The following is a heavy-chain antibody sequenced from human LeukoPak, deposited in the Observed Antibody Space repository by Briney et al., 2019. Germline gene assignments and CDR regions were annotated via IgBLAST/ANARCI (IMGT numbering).Heavy chain of an antibody. V-gene: IGHV3-53*01. CDR3: ARDLSDSSGWYGLDY. CDR1: GFTVSSNY. D-gene: IGHD6-19*01. J-gene: IGHJ4*02. Sequence: GGSLRLSCAASGFTVSSNYMSWVRQAPGKGLEWVSVIYSGGSTYYADSVKGRFTISRDKSKNTLYLQMNSLRAEDTAVYYCARDLSDSSGWYGLDYWGQGTLATVSS. CDR2: IYSGGST.